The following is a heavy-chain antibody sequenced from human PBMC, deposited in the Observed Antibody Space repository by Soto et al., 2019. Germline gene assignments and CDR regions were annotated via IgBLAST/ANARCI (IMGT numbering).Heavy chain of an antibody. V-gene: IGHV3-30*18. D-gene: IGHD3-10*01. Sequence: QVQLVESGGGVVQPGRSLRLSCAASGFTFSSYGMHWVRQAPGKGLEWGAVISYDGSNKYYADSVKGRFTISRDNSKNTLYLQMNSLRAEDTAVYYCAKDRYGSGSYPTRPDYWGQGTLVTVSS. CDR1: GFTFSSYG. J-gene: IGHJ4*02. CDR3: AKDRYGSGSYPTRPDY. CDR2: ISYDGSNK.